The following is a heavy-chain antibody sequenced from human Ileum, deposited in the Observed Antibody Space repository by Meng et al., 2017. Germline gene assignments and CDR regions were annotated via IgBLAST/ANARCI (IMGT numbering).Heavy chain of an antibody. Sequence: SETLSLTCALYGGSFNSYYWSWIRQSPGKGLEWIGEINRDGSTKYNPSLKSRVTISVDTSKKQFSLNLSSVTAADTAVYYCARVDRVYSYGSFFFDYWGQGTLVTVSS. CDR3: ARVDRVYSYGSFFFDY. CDR1: GGSFNSYY. CDR2: INRDGST. J-gene: IGHJ4*02. V-gene: IGHV4-34*01. D-gene: IGHD5-18*01.